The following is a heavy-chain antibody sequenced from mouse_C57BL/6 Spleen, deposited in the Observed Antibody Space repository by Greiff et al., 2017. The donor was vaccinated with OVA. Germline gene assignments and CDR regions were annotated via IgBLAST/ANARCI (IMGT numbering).Heavy chain of an antibody. CDR3: ARWGTTAGAMDY. Sequence: QVQLQQSGPELVKPGASVKISCKASGYAFSSSWMNWVKQRPGKGLEWIGRIYPGDGDTNYNGKFKGKATLTADKSSSTAYMQLSSLTSEDSAVYFCARWGTTAGAMDYWGQGTSVTVSS. CDR2: IYPGDGDT. D-gene: IGHD1-2*01. CDR1: GYAFSSSW. J-gene: IGHJ4*01. V-gene: IGHV1-82*01.